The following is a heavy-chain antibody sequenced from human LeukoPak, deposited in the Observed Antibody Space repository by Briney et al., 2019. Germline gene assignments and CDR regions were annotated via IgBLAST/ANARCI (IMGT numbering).Heavy chain of an antibody. J-gene: IGHJ4*02. V-gene: IGHV3-7*01. CDR1: GFTFKNYW. CDR3: ARDLKWLVDY. CDR2: IKYDGSEK. D-gene: IGHD6-19*01. Sequence: GGSLRLSCETSGFTFKNYWMSWVRQAPGRGLEWVADIKYDGSEKYYVDSVKGRFTVSRDNAKNSLYLQMNSLRAEDTAVYYCARDLKWLVDYWGQGTLVTVSS.